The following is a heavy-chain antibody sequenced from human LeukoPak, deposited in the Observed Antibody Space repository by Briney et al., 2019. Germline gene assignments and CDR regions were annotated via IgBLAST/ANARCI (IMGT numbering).Heavy chain of an antibody. Sequence: GGSLRLSCAASGFTFSSYGMHWVRQAPGKGQEWVAFIRYDGSNKYYAGSVKGRFTISRDNSKNTLYLQMNSLRAEDTAVYYCAKSFSDFGVVKTYYYYYMDVWGKGTTVTVSS. J-gene: IGHJ6*03. CDR3: AKSFSDFGVVKTYYYYYMDV. CDR2: IRYDGSNK. D-gene: IGHD3-3*01. V-gene: IGHV3-30*02. CDR1: GFTFSSYG.